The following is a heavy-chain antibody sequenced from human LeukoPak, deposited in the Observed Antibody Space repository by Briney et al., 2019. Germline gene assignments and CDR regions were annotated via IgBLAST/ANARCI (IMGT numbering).Heavy chain of an antibody. CDR1: GGSISSSSYS. J-gene: IGHJ4*02. CDR2: IYYRGST. Sequence: SETLSLTCTVSGGSISSSSYSWGWIRQPPGKGLEWIGSIYYRGSTYYNPSLKSRVTISVDTSKNQFSLKLSSVTAADTAVYYCARRSREDIVVVPAAVYFDYWGQGTLVTVSS. D-gene: IGHD2-2*01. V-gene: IGHV4-39*01. CDR3: ARRSREDIVVVPAAVYFDY.